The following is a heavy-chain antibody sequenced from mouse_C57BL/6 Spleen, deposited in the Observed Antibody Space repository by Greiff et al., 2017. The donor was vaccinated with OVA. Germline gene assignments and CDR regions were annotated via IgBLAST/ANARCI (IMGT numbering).Heavy chain of an antibody. CDR1: GFTFSSYT. CDR2: ISGGGGNT. D-gene: IGHD2-1*01. Sequence: EVNVVESGGGLVKPGGSLKLSCAASGFTFSSYTMSWVRQTPEKRLEWVATISGGGGNTYYPDSVKGRFTISRDNAKNTLYLQMSSLRSEDTALYYCARQNGNSYAMDYWGQGTSVTVSS. V-gene: IGHV5-9*01. J-gene: IGHJ4*01. CDR3: ARQNGNSYAMDY.